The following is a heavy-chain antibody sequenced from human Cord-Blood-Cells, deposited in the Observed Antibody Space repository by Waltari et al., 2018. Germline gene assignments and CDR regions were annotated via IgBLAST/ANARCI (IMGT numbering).Heavy chain of an antibody. CDR3: ARGLTIFGVAWRSYYYYYMDV. V-gene: IGHV1-18*04. J-gene: IGHJ6*03. CDR2: ISAYTGNT. CDR1: GYTFTSYG. Sequence: QVQLVQSGAEVKKPGASVKVSCKASGYTFTSYGISWVRQAPGQGLEWMGWISAYTGNTNYAQKLQGIVTMTTDTATSTAYMELRSLRSYDTAVYYCARGLTIFGVAWRSYYYYYMDVWGKGTTVTVSS. D-gene: IGHD3-3*01.